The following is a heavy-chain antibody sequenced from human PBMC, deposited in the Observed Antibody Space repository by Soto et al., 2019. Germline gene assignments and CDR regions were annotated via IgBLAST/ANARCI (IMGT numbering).Heavy chain of an antibody. CDR1: GYTFTSYD. CDR3: ARDRYDY. V-gene: IGHV1-2*04. Sequence: ASVKVSCKASGYTFTSYDINWVRQAPGQGLEWMGWINPNSGRTNYAQKFQDWVTMTRNTSISTAYMELSSLRSDDTAVYYCARDRYDYWGQGTLVTVSS. CDR2: INPNSGRT. J-gene: IGHJ4*02. D-gene: IGHD3-9*01.